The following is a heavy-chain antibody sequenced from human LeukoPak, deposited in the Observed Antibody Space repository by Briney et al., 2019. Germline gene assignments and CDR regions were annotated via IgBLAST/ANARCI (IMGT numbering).Heavy chain of an antibody. J-gene: IGHJ3*02. CDR3: ARDSSTTVTGAFDI. CDR2: IWYDGSNK. V-gene: IGHV3-33*01. Sequence: PGRSLRLSCGASGFTFSRYGMHWVRQAPGKGLEWVAIIWYDGSNKYYADSVKGRFTISRDNSKNTLYLQMNSLRAEDTAVYYCARDSSTTVTGAFDIWGQGTTVTVSS. D-gene: IGHD4-17*01. CDR1: GFTFSRYG.